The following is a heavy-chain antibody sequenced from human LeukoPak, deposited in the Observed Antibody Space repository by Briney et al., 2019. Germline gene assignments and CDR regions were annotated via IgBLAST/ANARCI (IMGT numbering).Heavy chain of an antibody. V-gene: IGHV3-30*02. J-gene: IGHJ4*02. Sequence: PGGSLRLSCAASGFTFSTYGMHWVRQAPGKGLEWVAFIRHDGTTNYYADSVKGRFTISRDNSKNTLYLQMNSLRAEDTAVYYCARGSSSGWNYYFDYWGQGTLVTVSS. CDR3: ARGSSSGWNYYFDY. CDR2: IRHDGTTN. CDR1: GFTFSTYG. D-gene: IGHD6-19*01.